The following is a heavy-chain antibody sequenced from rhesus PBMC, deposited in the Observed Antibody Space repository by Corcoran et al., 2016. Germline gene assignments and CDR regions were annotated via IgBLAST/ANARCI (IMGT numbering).Heavy chain of an antibody. Sequence: EVRLVESGGGLVQSGGSLRLSCAASGFTFSDYYMSWVRPTTGKGPEWIVCIGNKANGRTAEDAASVKGRYTTSRDDSKSIASLQMNSLKTEDTAVYYCARSGNSLDVWGRGVLVTVSS. V-gene: IGHV3-116*02. CDR1: GFTFSDYY. J-gene: IGHJ5-2*02. CDR3: ARSGNSLDV. CDR2: IGNKANGRTA.